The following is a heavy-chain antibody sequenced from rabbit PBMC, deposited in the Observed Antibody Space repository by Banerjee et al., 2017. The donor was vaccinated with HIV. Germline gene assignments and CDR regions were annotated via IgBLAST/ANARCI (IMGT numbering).Heavy chain of an antibody. CDR1: GFSFSSSYW. CDR2: IYPGSSGST. CDR3: ARSYSSGWAGYFKL. J-gene: IGHJ4*01. D-gene: IGHD4-1*01. V-gene: IGHV1S40*01. Sequence: QSLEESGGDLVKPGASLTLTCTASGFSFSSSYWICWVRQAPGKGLEWIASIYPGSSGSTYYANWAKGRFTISKTSSTTVTLQMTSLTAADTATYFCARSYSSGWAGYFKLWGPVSMV.